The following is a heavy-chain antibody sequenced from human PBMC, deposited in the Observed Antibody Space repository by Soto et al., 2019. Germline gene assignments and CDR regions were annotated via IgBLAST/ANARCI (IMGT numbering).Heavy chain of an antibody. CDR2: IYWNDDK. V-gene: IGHV2-5*01. CDR3: AHSARYYDILTGSYYPRNFDF. CDR1: GFSLRTSGVG. D-gene: IGHD3-9*01. J-gene: IGHJ4*02. Sequence: QITLKEFGPTLVKPTQTLTLTCTFSGFSLRTSGVGVGWIRQPPGKALEWLALIYWNDDKRYSPSMKSRVTITKDTSRNQVVLTLTNVHPVDTGTYYCAHSARYYDILTGSYYPRNFDFWGQGTLVTVSS.